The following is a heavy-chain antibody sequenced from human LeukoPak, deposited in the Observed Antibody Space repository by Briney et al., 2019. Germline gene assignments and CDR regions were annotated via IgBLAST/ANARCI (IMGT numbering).Heavy chain of an antibody. Sequence: PGGSVSLSCTASRFTFSSYSMNGVRQAPGKGLEWVSSISSSSSYIYYADSVRGRFTISRDNAKNSLYLQMNSLRAEDTAVYYCARDFLGIFGVVSSYDYWGQGTLVTVSS. CDR1: RFTFSSYS. D-gene: IGHD3-3*01. CDR3: ARDFLGIFGVVSSYDY. V-gene: IGHV3-21*01. J-gene: IGHJ4*02. CDR2: ISSSSSYI.